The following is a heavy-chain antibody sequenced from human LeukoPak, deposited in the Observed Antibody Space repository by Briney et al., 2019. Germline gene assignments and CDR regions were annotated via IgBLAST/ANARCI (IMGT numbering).Heavy chain of an antibody. CDR3: ARGGDGDILTGLVFDY. Sequence: ASVKVSFKASGYRFTSYGISWVRQAPGQGLEWMGWISAYNGNTNYAQKLQGRVTMTTDTSTSTAYMELRSLRSDDTAVYYCARGGDGDILTGLVFDYWGQGTLVTVSS. D-gene: IGHD3-9*01. CDR1: GYRFTSYG. V-gene: IGHV1-18*01. J-gene: IGHJ4*02. CDR2: ISAYNGNT.